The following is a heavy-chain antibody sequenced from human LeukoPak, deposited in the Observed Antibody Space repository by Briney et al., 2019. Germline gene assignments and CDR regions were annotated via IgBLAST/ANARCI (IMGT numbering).Heavy chain of an antibody. CDR1: GYTFTGYY. CDR3: ARYLVRPAKNWFDP. Sequence: GASVKVSCKASGYTFTGYYMHWVRQAPGQGLEWMGWISAYNGNTNYAQKLQGRVTMTTDTSTSTAYMELRSLRSDDTAVYYCARYLVRPAKNWFDPWGRGTLVTVSS. V-gene: IGHV1-18*04. J-gene: IGHJ5*02. CDR2: ISAYNGNT. D-gene: IGHD2-2*01.